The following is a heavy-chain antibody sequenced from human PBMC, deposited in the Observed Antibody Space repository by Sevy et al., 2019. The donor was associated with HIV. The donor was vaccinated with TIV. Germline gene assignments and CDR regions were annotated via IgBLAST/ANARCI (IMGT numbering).Heavy chain of an antibody. CDR2: INGKGRST. D-gene: IGHD2-2*01. CDR1: GFTFSGYA. V-gene: IGHV3-23*01. J-gene: IGHJ6*02. Sequence: GGSLRLSCAASGFTFSGYAMNWVRQAPGKGLEWVSAINGKGRSTHYADSVEGRFTIPRDNSKNTRYLQMNSLRAEDMAVHYCAKTINSGGGVVPAANYYYYGLDVWGQGTTVTVSS. CDR3: AKTINSGGGVVPAANYYYYGLDV.